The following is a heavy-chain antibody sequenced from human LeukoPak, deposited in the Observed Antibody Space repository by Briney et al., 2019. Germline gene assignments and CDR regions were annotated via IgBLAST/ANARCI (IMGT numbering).Heavy chain of an antibody. CDR1: RFTFSSYA. CDR3: AKDLLLGQLWSPDVFDI. V-gene: IGHV3-23*01. D-gene: IGHD5-18*01. Sequence: GGPLTLSCAASRFTFSSYAMSWLRQAPGKGLVWGSAISGSGGSTYFAHSVKGRFTLSRDNSKNTLYLQMNSLRAEDTAVYYCAKDLLLGQLWSPDVFDIWGQGTMVTVSS. CDR2: ISGSGGST. J-gene: IGHJ3*02.